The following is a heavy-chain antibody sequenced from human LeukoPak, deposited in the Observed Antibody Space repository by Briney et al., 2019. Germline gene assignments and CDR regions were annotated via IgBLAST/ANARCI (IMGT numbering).Heavy chain of an antibody. CDR2: ISTSGRTI. V-gene: IGHV3-11*04. J-gene: IGHJ4*02. CDR3: ASAKFDY. CDR1: GFTFSDYY. Sequence: GGSLRLSCAASGFTFSDYYMNWIRQAPGKGLEWVSYISTSGRTIYYADSVKGRFTISRDNAKNSLYLQMNSLRAEDTAVYYCASAKFDYWGQGTLVTVSS.